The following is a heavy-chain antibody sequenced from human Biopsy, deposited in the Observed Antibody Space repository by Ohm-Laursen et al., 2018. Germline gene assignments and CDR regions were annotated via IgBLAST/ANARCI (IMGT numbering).Heavy chain of an antibody. CDR1: GFSFSGYS. CDR2: ITSGSNYI. V-gene: IGHV3-21*06. Sequence: SLRLSCAASGFSFSGYSMHWVRQAPGKGLEWVSSITSGSNYINYADAMKGRFTISRDNAKDSLFLQMNSLRVEDTAVYYCVREMSHESTIRDSFDLWGQGTMVTVSS. D-gene: IGHD5/OR15-5a*01. CDR3: VREMSHESTIRDSFDL. J-gene: IGHJ3*01.